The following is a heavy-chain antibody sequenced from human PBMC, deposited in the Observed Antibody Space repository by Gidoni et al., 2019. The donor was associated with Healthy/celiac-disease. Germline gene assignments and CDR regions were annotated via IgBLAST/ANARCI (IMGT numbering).Heavy chain of an antibody. CDR2: IYYSGST. V-gene: IGHV4-39*07. CDR1: GGSISSSSYY. J-gene: IGHJ4*02. Sequence: QLQLQESGPGLVKPSETLSLTCTVSGGSISSSSYYWGWIRQPPGKGLEWIGSIYYSGSTYYNPSLKSRVTISVDTSKNQFSLKLSSVTAADTAVYYCARIGGGLRYFDWSNDGGTDYWGQGTLVTVSS. D-gene: IGHD3-9*01. CDR3: ARIGGGLRYFDWSNDGGTDY.